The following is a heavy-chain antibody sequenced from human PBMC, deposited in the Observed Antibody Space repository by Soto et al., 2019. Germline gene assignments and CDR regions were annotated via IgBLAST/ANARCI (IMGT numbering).Heavy chain of an antibody. Sequence: ASVKVSCKASGYTFADFYMHWVRQAPGQGLEWMGSINPNSGGTNSAQKFQGRVTMTRDTSISTAYMELSRLRADDTAVYYCARGLRVMIVPNFDYWGQGTLVTVSS. V-gene: IGHV1-2*02. CDR1: GYTFADFY. CDR2: INPNSGGT. J-gene: IGHJ4*02. CDR3: ARGLRVMIVPNFDY. D-gene: IGHD3-22*01.